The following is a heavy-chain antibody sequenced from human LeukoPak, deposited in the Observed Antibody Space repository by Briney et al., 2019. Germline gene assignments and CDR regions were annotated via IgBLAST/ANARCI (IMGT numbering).Heavy chain of an antibody. Sequence: PSETLSLTCTVSGGSISSYYWSWIRQPPGKGLEWIGYIYYSGSTNYNPSLKSRVTISVDTSKNQFSLKLSSVTAADTAVYYCARAVYYYDSSGYPRGYYFDYWGQGTLVTVSS. J-gene: IGHJ4*02. D-gene: IGHD3-22*01. CDR1: GGSISSYY. CDR3: ARAVYYYDSSGYPRGYYFDY. V-gene: IGHV4-59*01. CDR2: IYYSGST.